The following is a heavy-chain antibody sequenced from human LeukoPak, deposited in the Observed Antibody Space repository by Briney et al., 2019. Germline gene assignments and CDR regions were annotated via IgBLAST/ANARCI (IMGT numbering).Heavy chain of an antibody. J-gene: IGHJ6*02. CDR1: GYTFTGYY. D-gene: IGHD2-2*01. Sequence: GASVKVSCKASGYTFTGYYMHWVRQAPGQGLEWMGWINPNSGGTNYAQKFQGRVTMTRDTSISTAYMELSSLRSEDTAVYYCARVIVCASCSRFAWSYYGMDVWGQGTTVTVSS. V-gene: IGHV1-2*02. CDR2: INPNSGGT. CDR3: ARVIVCASCSRFAWSYYGMDV.